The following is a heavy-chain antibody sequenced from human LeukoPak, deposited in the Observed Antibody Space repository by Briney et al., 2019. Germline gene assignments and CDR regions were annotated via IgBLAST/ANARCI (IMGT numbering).Heavy chain of an antibody. V-gene: IGHV3-48*03. CDR3: ARDVRAGTNWFDP. J-gene: IGHJ5*02. D-gene: IGHD3-10*01. Sequence: GGPLRLSCAASGCTFSSYEMNWVRQAPGKGLEWVSYISSSGSTIYYADSVKGRFTISRDNAKNSLYLQMNSLRAEDAAVYYCARDVRAGTNWFDPWGQGTLVTVSS. CDR2: ISSSGSTI. CDR1: GCTFSSYE.